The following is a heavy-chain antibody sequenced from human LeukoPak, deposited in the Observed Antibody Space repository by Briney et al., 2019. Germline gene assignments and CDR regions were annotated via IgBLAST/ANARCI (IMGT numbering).Heavy chain of an antibody. D-gene: IGHD4-17*01. V-gene: IGHV6-1*01. CDR3: ARHYGDYSPRYRYYYYYGMDV. CDR2: TYYRSKWYN. Sequence: SRTLSLTCAISGDSVSSNSAAWNWIRQSPSRGLEWLGRTYYRSKWYNDYAVSVKSRITINPDTSKNQFSLQLNFVTPEDTAVYYCARHYGDYSPRYRYYYYYGMDVWGQGTTVTVSS. CDR1: GDSVSSNSAA. J-gene: IGHJ6*02.